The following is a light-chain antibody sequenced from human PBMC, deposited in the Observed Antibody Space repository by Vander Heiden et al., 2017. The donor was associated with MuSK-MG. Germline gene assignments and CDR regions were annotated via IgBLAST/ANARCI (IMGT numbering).Light chain of an antibody. CDR2: DVS. CDR1: SSDVGGYNY. CDR3: SSYTSSSTLGV. J-gene: IGLJ3*02. V-gene: IGLV2-14*04. Sequence: PGQSITISCTGTSSDVGGYNYVSWYQQHPGQAPKLMIYDVSNRPSGVSNRFSGSKSGNTASLTISGLQAEDEADYYCSSYTSSSTLGVFGGGTKLTVL.